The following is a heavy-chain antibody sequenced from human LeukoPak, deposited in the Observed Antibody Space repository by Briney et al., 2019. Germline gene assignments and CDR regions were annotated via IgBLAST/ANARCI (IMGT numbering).Heavy chain of an antibody. J-gene: IGHJ2*01. D-gene: IGHD3-10*01. V-gene: IGHV4-39*01. CDR3: ARQGVVPNKAGWYCDL. Sequence: SETLSLTCIVSGGSITSSNYFWGWIRQPPGKGLEWIGGFYHSGTIFYSPSLGSRVAISIDTSKNQFSLRLLSVTAADTAVYYRARQGVVPNKAGWYCDLWGRGTLVTVSS. CDR2: FYHSGTI. CDR1: GGSITSSNYF.